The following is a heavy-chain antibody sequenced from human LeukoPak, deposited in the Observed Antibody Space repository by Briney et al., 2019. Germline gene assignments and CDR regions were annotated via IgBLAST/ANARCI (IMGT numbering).Heavy chain of an antibody. D-gene: IGHD6-19*01. V-gene: IGHV3-30-3*01. CDR1: GFTFSSYA. Sequence: GGSLRLSCAASGFTFSSYAMHWVRQAPGKGLEWVAVISYDGSNKYYADSVKSRFTISRDNSKNTLYLQMNSLRAEDTAVYYCARDYSWGQWLAGWGQGTLVTVSS. CDR3: ARDYSWGQWLAG. J-gene: IGHJ4*02. CDR2: ISYDGSNK.